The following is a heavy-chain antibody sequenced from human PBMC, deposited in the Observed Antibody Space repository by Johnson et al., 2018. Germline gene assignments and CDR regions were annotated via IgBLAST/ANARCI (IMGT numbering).Heavy chain of an antibody. Sequence: VQLVESGGGLVKXGGSLRLSCAASGFTFSSYNMNWVRQAPGKGLEWVSGISWNSGSIGYADSVNGRFTISRDNAMNSLYLQMNSLRPEDTALYYCAKGSYCSGGSCYAEAFDIWGQGTMVTVSS. CDR3: AKGSYCSGGSCYAEAFDI. CDR2: ISWNSGSI. CDR1: GFTFSSYN. J-gene: IGHJ3*02. V-gene: IGHV3-9*01. D-gene: IGHD2-15*01.